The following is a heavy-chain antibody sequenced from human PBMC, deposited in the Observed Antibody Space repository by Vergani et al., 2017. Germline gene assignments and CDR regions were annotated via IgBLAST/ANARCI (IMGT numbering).Heavy chain of an antibody. CDR1: GGSISSGDYY. CDR2: IYYSGST. V-gene: IGHV4-30-4*01. J-gene: IGHJ4*02. D-gene: IGHD3-3*01. Sequence: QVQLQESGPGLVKPSQTLSLTCTVSGGSISSGDYYWSWIRQPPGKGLEWIGYIYYSGSTYYNPSLKSRVTISVDTSKNQFSLKLSSVTAADTAVYYCASTYYDFWSGYYPLYCLDYGCQGTLGTVAS. CDR3: ASTYYDFWSGYYPLYCLDY.